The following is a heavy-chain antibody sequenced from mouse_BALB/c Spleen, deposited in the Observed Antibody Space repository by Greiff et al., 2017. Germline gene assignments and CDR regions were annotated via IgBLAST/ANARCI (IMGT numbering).Heavy chain of an antibody. CDR3: ASDGNPFAY. Sequence: EVKLQESGAELVKPGASVKLSCTASGFNIKDTYMHWVKQRPEQGLEWIGRIDPANGNTKYDPKFQGKATITADTSSNTAYLQLSSLTSEDTAVYYCASDGNPFAYWGQGTLVTVSA. J-gene: IGHJ3*01. CDR2: IDPANGNT. V-gene: IGHV14-3*02. D-gene: IGHD2-1*01. CDR1: GFNIKDTY.